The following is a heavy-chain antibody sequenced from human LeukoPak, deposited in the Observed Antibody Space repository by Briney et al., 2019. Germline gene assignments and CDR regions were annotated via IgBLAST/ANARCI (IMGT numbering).Heavy chain of an antibody. CDR3: ASSCSSTSCPFDY. CDR2: INAGNGNT. J-gene: IGHJ4*02. V-gene: IGHV1-3*01. Sequence: ASVKVSCKASGYTFTSYAMHWVRQAPGQRLEWMGWINAGNGNTKYSQKFQGRVAITRDTSASTAYMELSGLRSEDTAVYYCASSCSSTSCPFDYWGQGTLVTVS. CDR1: GYTFTSYA. D-gene: IGHD2-2*01.